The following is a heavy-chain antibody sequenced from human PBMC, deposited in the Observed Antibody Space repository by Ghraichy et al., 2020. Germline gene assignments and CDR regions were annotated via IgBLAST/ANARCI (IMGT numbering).Heavy chain of an antibody. CDR1: GFTFSDYY. Sequence: GGSLRLSCAASGFTFSDYYMSWIRQAPGKGLEWVSYISSSGSTIYYADSVKGRFTISRDNAKNSLYLQMNSLRAEDTAVYYCATALSLFDWLPLGAYSEWGQGTLVTVSS. CDR3: ATALSLFDWLPLGAYSE. D-gene: IGHD3-9*01. V-gene: IGHV3-11*01. J-gene: IGHJ4*02. CDR2: ISSSGSTI.